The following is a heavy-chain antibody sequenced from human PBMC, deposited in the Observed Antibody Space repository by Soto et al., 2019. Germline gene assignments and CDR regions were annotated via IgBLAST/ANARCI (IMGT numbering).Heavy chain of an antibody. Sequence: SVKVSYKASGGTFSRSAISWVRQAPGQGLEWMGGIIPIFGTANYAQKFQGRVTITADESTSTAYMELSSLRPEDTAVYYCARPEGDFSFGLVFFYGLDVWGEGTTVTVSS. V-gene: IGHV1-69*13. J-gene: IGHJ6*04. D-gene: IGHD3-16*02. CDR3: ARPEGDFSFGLVFFYGLDV. CDR1: GGTFSRSA. CDR2: IIPIFGTA.